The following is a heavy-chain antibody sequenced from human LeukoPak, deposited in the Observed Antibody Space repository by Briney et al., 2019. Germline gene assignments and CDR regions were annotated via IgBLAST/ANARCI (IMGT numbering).Heavy chain of an antibody. CDR1: GGSVNSVTYY. V-gene: IGHV4-39*01. CDR2: IYQGEST. CDR3: ARYEANYYYYYMDV. J-gene: IGHJ6*03. D-gene: IGHD3-10*01. Sequence: KPSTTLSLTXAVSGGSVNSVTYYWAGVRQPPGKGLEWIGSIYQGESTYSNPSLESRVSMSVDTSKNQFSLRLTSVTAADTAVYYCARYEANYYYYYMDVWGEGTTVTVSS.